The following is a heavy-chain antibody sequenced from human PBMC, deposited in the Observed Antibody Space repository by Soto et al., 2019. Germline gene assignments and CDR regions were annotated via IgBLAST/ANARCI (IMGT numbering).Heavy chain of an antibody. CDR1: GGSLRGSY. CDR3: ARGHIPVYGPVPDYFDS. V-gene: IGHV4-34*02. Sequence: QVHLQQWGAGLLKPSETLSLTCGVYGGSLRGSYWSWTRQPPGKALEWLGKVTHSGSTTFNPSLKSRISVSVDTSDNQFSLKLTSVTAADTAVYYCARGHIPVYGPVPDYFDSWGQGTLVTVSS. CDR2: VTHSGST. D-gene: IGHD2-21*01. J-gene: IGHJ4*02.